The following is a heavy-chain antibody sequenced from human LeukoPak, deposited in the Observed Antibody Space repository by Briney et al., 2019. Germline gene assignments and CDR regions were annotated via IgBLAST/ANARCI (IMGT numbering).Heavy chain of an antibody. CDR3: ARDTCSGGSCYLGNY. J-gene: IGHJ4*02. CDR2: ISTYNGNT. CDR1: GYTFTSYG. Sequence: ASVKVSCKASGYTFTSYGISWVRQAPGQGLERMGWISTYNGNTNYAQKLQGRVTMTTDTSTSTAYMELRSLRSDDTAVYYCARDTCSGGSCYLGNYWGQGTLVTVSS. V-gene: IGHV1-18*01. D-gene: IGHD2-15*01.